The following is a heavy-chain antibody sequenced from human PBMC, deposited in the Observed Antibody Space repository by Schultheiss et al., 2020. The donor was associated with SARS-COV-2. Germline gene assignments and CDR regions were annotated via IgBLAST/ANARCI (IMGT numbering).Heavy chain of an antibody. D-gene: IGHD5-18*01. CDR2: MNPNSGNT. Sequence: ASVKVSCKASGYTFTSYGISWVRQAPGQGLEWMGWMNPNSGNTGYAQKFQGRVTMTRNTSTSTVYMELSSLRSEDTAVYYCARSPDTAMAYFDYWGQGTLVTVSS. J-gene: IGHJ4*02. CDR1: GYTFTSYG. V-gene: IGHV1-8*02. CDR3: ARSPDTAMAYFDY.